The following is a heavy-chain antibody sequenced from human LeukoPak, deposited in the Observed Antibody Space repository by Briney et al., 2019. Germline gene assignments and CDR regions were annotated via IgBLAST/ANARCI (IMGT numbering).Heavy chain of an antibody. D-gene: IGHD4-17*01. CDR1: GGSISSGSYY. CDR3: VTVLRPDSYFDL. CDR2: IYTSGST. Sequence: SETLSLTCTVSGGSISSGSYYWSWIRQPAGKGLEWIGRIYTSGSTNYSPPLKSRVTISVDTSKNQFSLKLSSVTAEDTAVYYCVTVLRPDSYFDLWGRGTLVTVSS. V-gene: IGHV4-61*02. J-gene: IGHJ2*01.